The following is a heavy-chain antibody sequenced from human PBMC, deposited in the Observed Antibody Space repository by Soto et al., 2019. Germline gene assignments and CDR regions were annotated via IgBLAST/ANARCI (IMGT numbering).Heavy chain of an antibody. J-gene: IGHJ4*02. CDR2: ISAYNGNT. CDR3: GRVSTLHSSGQIPGY. Sequence: ASVKVSCKASGYTFTSYGISWVRQAPGQGLEWMGWISAYNGNTNYAQKLQGRVTMTTDTSTSTAYMELRSLRSDDTAVYYCGRVSTLHSSGQIPGYWGQGTLVTVSS. CDR1: GYTFTSYG. V-gene: IGHV1-18*01. D-gene: IGHD6-19*01.